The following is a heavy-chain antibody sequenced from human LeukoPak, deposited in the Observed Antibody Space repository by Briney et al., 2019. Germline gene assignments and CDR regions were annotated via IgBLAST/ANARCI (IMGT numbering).Heavy chain of an antibody. CDR2: IIPILGIV. J-gene: IGHJ3*02. Sequence: SVKVSCKASGGTFSSYAISWVRQAPGQGLEWMGRIIPILGIVNDAQKFQGRVTITADTSTSTAYMELSSLTSEDTAVYYCASDAPNIPGVAFDIWGQGTMVTVSS. V-gene: IGHV1-69*04. CDR1: GGTFSSYA. CDR3: ASDAPNIPGVAFDI.